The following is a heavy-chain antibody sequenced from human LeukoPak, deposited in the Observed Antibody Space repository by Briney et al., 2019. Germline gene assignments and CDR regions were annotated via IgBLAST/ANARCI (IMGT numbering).Heavy chain of an antibody. V-gene: IGHV4-39*07. CDR3: ARVSVAVVHFDY. J-gene: IGHJ4*02. Sequence: PSETLSLTCTVSGGSISSSSYYWGWIRQPPGKGLEWIGSIYYSGSTYYNPSLKSRVTISVDTSKNQFSLKLSSVTAADTAVYYCARVSVAVVHFDYWGQGTLVTVS. CDR2: IYYSGST. D-gene: IGHD6-19*01. CDR1: GGSISSSSYY.